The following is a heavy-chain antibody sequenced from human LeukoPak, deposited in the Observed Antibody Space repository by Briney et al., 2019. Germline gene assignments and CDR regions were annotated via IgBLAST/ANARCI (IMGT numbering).Heavy chain of an antibody. CDR1: GGSISSGSYY. CDR3: ARAPDWYFDL. D-gene: IGHD2-2*01. CDR2: IYTSGST. J-gene: IGHJ2*01. Sequence: SETLSLTCTVSGGSISSGSYYWSWIRQPTGKRLEWIGRIYTSGSTNYNPSLKSRVTISVDTSKNQFSLKLSSVTAADTAVYYCARAPDWYFDLWGRGTLVTVSS. V-gene: IGHV4-61*02.